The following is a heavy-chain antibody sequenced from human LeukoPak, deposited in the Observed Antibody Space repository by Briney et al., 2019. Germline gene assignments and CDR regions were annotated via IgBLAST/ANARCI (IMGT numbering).Heavy chain of an antibody. CDR3: AKSGRFLEWLSYFDY. Sequence: PGGSLRLSCAASGFTFSSYWMSWVRQAPGKGLEWVANINQDGSEKYYVDSVKGRFTISRDNSKNTLYLQMNSLRAEDTAVYYCAKSGRFLEWLSYFDYWGQGTLVTVSP. D-gene: IGHD3-3*01. J-gene: IGHJ4*02. CDR2: INQDGSEK. CDR1: GFTFSSYW. V-gene: IGHV3-7*01.